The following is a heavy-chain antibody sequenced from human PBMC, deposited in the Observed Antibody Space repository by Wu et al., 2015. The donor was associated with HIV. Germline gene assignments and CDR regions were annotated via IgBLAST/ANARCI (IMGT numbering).Heavy chain of an antibody. V-gene: IGHV1-69*05. D-gene: IGHD1-26*01. Sequence: QVQLVQSGAEVKKPGSSVKVSCKASGGTFSSYAISWVRQAPGQGLEWMGGIIPMFGKANYAQKFQGRVTITTDESTSTAYMELSSLRSEDTAVYYCARAVGAKHNLDYYYYYGMDVWGQGTTVTV. CDR2: IIPMFGKA. CDR1: GGTFSSYA. CDR3: ARAVGAKHNLDYYYYYGMDV. J-gene: IGHJ6*02.